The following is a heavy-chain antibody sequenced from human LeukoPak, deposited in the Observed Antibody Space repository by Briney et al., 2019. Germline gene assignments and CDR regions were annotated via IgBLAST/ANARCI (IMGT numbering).Heavy chain of an antibody. Sequence: RASVKVSCKASGYTFTGYYMHWVRQAPGQGLEWMGWINPNSGGTNYAQKFQGRATMTRDTSISTAYMELSRLRSDDTAVYYCAGPGDDYSNYYYYYGMDVWGQGTTVTVSS. D-gene: IGHD4-11*01. CDR1: GYTFTGYY. J-gene: IGHJ6*02. CDR3: AGPGDDYSNYYYYYGMDV. CDR2: INPNSGGT. V-gene: IGHV1-2*02.